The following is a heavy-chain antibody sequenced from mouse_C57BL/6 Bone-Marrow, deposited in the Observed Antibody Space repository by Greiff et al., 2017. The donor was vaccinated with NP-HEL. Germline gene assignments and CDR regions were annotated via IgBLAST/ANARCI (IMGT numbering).Heavy chain of an antibody. CDR1: GFTFSDYY. J-gene: IGHJ3*01. CDR2: ISNGGGST. D-gene: IGHD2-2*01. Sequence: EVQLQESGGGLVQPGGSLKLSCAASGFTFSDYYMYWVRQTPEKRLEWVAYISNGGGSTYYPDTVKGRFTISRDNAKNTLYLQMSRLKSEDTAMYYCARHPSTMVTTGTWFAYWGQGTLVTVSA. V-gene: IGHV5-12*01. CDR3: ARHPSTMVTTGTWFAY.